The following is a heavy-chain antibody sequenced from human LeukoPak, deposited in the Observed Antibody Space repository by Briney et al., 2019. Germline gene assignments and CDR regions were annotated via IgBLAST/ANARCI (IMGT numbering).Heavy chain of an antibody. V-gene: IGHV3-48*01. D-gene: IGHD1-26*01. Sequence: GGSLRLSCAASGFTFSTYSLNWVRQAPGKGLEWISYISSDSQTIYYADSVKGRFTISRDNANNSLYLQMNSLRAEDTAVYYCTTPFDYWGQGALVIVSS. CDR2: ISSDSQTI. CDR1: GFTFSTYS. J-gene: IGHJ4*02. CDR3: TTPFDY.